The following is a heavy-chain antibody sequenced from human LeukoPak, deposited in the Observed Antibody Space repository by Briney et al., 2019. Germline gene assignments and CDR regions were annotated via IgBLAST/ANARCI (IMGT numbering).Heavy chain of an antibody. CDR3: ARRSGSFQGDYNFDY. V-gene: IGHV5-51*01. J-gene: IGHJ4*02. D-gene: IGHD1-26*01. Sequence: GESLKISCKGSGYIFTSYWIAWVRQMPGKGLEWTGIIYPGDSDTRYSPSFQGQVTISADKSISTACLQWSSLKASDTAMYYCARRSGSFQGDYNFDYWGQGTLVTVSS. CDR2: IYPGDSDT. CDR1: GYIFTSYW.